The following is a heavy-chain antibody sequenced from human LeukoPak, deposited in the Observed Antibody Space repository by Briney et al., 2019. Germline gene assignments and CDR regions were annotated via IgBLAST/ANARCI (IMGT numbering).Heavy chain of an antibody. D-gene: IGHD1-26*01. V-gene: IGHV1-2*02. CDR2: INPNSVGT. J-gene: IGHJ3*02. CDR3: AGEGKVGASDAFDI. CDR1: GYTFTGDY. Sequence: ASVKVSCKASGYTFTGDYMHWVRQAPGQGLEWMGWINPNSVGTNYAQKFQGRVTMTRDTSISTAYMELSRLRSDDTAVYYCAGEGKVGASDAFDIWGQGTMVTVSS.